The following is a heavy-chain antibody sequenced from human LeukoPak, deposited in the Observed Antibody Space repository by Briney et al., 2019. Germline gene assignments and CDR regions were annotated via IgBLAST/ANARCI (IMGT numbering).Heavy chain of an antibody. CDR2: IYYSGST. D-gene: IGHD6-19*01. J-gene: IGHJ5*02. CDR1: GGSISSYY. V-gene: IGHV4-59*01. Sequence: SETLSLTCTVSGGSISSYYWSWIRQPPGKGLEWIGYIYYSGSTNYNPSLKSRVTISVDTSKNQFSLKLSSVTAADTAVYYCARANPRAGAGHFNPWGQGTLVTVSS. CDR3: ARANPRAGAGHFNP.